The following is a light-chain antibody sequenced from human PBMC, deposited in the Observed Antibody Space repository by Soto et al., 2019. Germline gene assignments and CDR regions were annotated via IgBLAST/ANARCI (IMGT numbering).Light chain of an antibody. CDR3: AAWDDSLSGCV. CDR2: RNS. V-gene: IGLV1-47*01. J-gene: IGLJ3*02. CDR1: SFKFGNYY. Sequence: QSVLTQPPSASGTPGQRVTISCSGSSFKFGNYYVYWYQQFPGTAPKLLIYRNSQRPSGVPDRFSGSKSGTSASLAISGLXSEDEAXXYCAAWDDSLSGCVFGGGTKLTVL.